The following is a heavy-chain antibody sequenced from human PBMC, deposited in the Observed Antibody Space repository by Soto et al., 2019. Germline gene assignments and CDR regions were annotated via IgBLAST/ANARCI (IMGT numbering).Heavy chain of an antibody. CDR2: ISGNSNTI. CDR3: ARDPSMTGTIDY. V-gene: IGHV3-48*01. CDR1: GFTFSRNS. D-gene: IGHD1-1*01. Sequence: EVQLVESGGGLVQPGGSLRLSCAASGFTFSRNSMNWVRQAPGKGLEWVSYISGNSNTIYYADSVKGRFTISRDNAKNPLYLQMNSLKAEDTAVYYCARDPSMTGTIDYWGQGTLVTVSS. J-gene: IGHJ4*02.